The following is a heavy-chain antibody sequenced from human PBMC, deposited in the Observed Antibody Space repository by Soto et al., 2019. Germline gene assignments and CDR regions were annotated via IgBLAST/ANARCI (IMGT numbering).Heavy chain of an antibody. D-gene: IGHD1-7*01. CDR3: ARDYASDWNYYYHYYGMEA. J-gene: IGHJ6*01. CDR1: VYSVSSNSAA. CDR2: TYYRSKWYN. Sequence: SQTLSLTCAISVYSVSSNSAAWNWIIQSPSRGLEWLGKTYYRSKWYNDYAVSVKSRITINPDTSKNQFSLQLNSVTPEDTAVYYCARDYASDWNYYYHYYGMEALGQGTMVNVAS. V-gene: IGHV6-1*01.